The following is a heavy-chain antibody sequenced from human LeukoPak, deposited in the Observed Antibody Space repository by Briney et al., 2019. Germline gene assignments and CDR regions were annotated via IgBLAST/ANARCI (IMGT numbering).Heavy chain of an antibody. J-gene: IGHJ4*02. CDR3: AKDLTYSGSYSDY. Sequence: GGSLRLSCAASGFTFSSYAMSWVRQSPGKGLEWVSVISGDGSYTNYADSVKGRFTMSRDNSKNTLYLQMNSLRVEDTAVYYCAKDLTYSGSYSDYWGQGTLVTVSS. D-gene: IGHD1-26*01. V-gene: IGHV3-23*01. CDR2: ISGDGSYT. CDR1: GFTFSSYA.